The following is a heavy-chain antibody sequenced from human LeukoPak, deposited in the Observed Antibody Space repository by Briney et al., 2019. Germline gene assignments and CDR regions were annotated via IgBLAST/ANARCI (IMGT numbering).Heavy chain of an antibody. J-gene: IGHJ4*02. V-gene: IGHV3-30-3*01. CDR1: GFTFSSYA. CDR2: ISYDGSNK. Sequence: GGSLRLSCAASGFTFSSYAMHWVRQAPGKGLEWVAVISYDGSNKYYADSVKGRFTISRDNSKNTLYLQMNSLRAEDTAVYYCARASGGDCYSPFDYWGQGTLVTVSS. D-gene: IGHD2-21*02. CDR3: ARASGGDCYSPFDY.